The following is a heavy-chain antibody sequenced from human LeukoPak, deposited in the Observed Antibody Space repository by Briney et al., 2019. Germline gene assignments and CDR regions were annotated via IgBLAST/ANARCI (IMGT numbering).Heavy chain of an antibody. Sequence: SETLSLTCTVSGGSISSHCWSWIRQPPGKGLEWIGYIYYSGSTNYNPSLKSRVTISVDTSKNQFSLKLSSVTAADTAVYYCARGSRGVYWFDPWGQGTLVTISS. D-gene: IGHD5/OR15-5a*01. J-gene: IGHJ5*02. CDR2: IYYSGST. CDR1: GGSISSHC. V-gene: IGHV4-59*11. CDR3: ARGSRGVYWFDP.